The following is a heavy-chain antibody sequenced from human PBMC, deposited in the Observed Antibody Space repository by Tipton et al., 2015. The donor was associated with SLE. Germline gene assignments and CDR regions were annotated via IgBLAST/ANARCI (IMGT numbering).Heavy chain of an antibody. Sequence: TLSLTCAVYGGSLSGYFWSWLRQSPGKGLEWIGEVNHSGSTNYNPSLKSRVTISVDTSKNQFSLNLSSVTAADSAVYYCASELDTFDIWGQGTMVAVSS. CDR2: VNHSGST. CDR3: ASELDTFDI. CDR1: GGSLSGYF. D-gene: IGHD1-7*01. V-gene: IGHV4-34*01. J-gene: IGHJ3*02.